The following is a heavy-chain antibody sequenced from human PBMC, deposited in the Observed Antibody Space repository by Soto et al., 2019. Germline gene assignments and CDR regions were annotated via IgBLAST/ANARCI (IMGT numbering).Heavy chain of an antibody. V-gene: IGHV3-48*02. CDR1: GCNFISYI. D-gene: IGHD5-18*01. J-gene: IGHJ6*02. CDR3: ARSGYSYGYYYYYGMDV. Sequence: PVGSLILSWGASGCNFISYIVNWVRQDPGKGLEWVSYISSSSSTIYYADSVKGRFTISRDNAKNSLYLQMNSLRDEDTAVYYCARSGYSYGYYYYYGMDVWGQGTKVTVSS. CDR2: ISSSSSTI.